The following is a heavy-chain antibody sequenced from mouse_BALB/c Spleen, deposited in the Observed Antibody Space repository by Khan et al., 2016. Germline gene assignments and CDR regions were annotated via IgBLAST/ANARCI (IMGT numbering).Heavy chain of an antibody. CDR3: ARLYYYGCSDY. V-gene: IGHV4-1*02. J-gene: IGHJ2*01. Sequence: EVKLLESGGGLVQPGGSLKLSCAASGFEFSRYWMRWVRQAPGKGLEWIGEINPDSSTINYTPSLKDKFIISTDNANNTLYLQLSKVRSEDTALYYCARLYYYGCSDYWGQGTTPTVSS. CDR2: INPDSSTI. D-gene: IGHD1-1*01. CDR1: GFEFSRYW.